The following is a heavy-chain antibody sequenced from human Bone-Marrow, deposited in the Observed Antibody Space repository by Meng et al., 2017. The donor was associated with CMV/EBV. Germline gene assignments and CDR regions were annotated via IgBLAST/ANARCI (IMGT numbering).Heavy chain of an antibody. Sequence: SCKASGFTFSSYAMSWVRQAPGKGLEWVSSISSSSSYIYYADSVKGRFTISRDNAKNSLYLQMNSLRAEDTAVYYCARELRDFVVYWGQGTLVTVSS. V-gene: IGHV3-21*01. D-gene: IGHD2-21*01. CDR1: GFTFSSYA. CDR3: ARELRDFVVY. J-gene: IGHJ4*02. CDR2: ISSSSSYI.